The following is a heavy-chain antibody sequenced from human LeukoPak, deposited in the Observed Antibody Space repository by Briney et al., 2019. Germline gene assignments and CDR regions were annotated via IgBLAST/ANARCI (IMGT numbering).Heavy chain of an antibody. J-gene: IGHJ4*02. V-gene: IGHV3-11*01. CDR2: ISSSGSTI. D-gene: IGHD2-2*01. CDR1: GFTFSDYY. CDR3: ARAADNTWGDY. Sequence: GGSLRLSCAASGFTFSDYYMSWIRQAPGKGLEWVSYISSSGSTIYYADSVKGRFTISRDNAKNSLHLQMNSPRAEDTAVYYCARAADNTWGDYWGQGTLVTVSS.